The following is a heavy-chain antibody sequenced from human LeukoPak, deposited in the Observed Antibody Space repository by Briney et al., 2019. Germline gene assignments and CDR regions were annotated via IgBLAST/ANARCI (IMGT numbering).Heavy chain of an antibody. Sequence: SETLSLTCTVSGGSITSYYWSWIRQPPGEGLEWIGYIYYSGSTDYNPSLKGRVTTSVATSKTQFSLKLTSVTAADTAVYYCARLDSSGYYYFDYWGQGTLVTVSS. J-gene: IGHJ4*02. CDR2: IYYSGST. V-gene: IGHV4-59*08. D-gene: IGHD6-19*01. CDR1: GGSITSYY. CDR3: ARLDSSGYYYFDY.